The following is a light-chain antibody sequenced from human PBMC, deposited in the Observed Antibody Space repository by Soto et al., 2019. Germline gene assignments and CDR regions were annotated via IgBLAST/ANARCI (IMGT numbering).Light chain of an antibody. CDR1: TGIRTD. CDR2: AAT. CDR3: LQDYNYPWT. Sequence: AIQLIQSPSSLSASVGDRVTITCRASTGIRTDLSWYQQKPGKVPKVLIYAATSLHSGVPSRFSGSGSGTDFTLTISSLQPEDFATYYCLQDYNYPWTFGQGTKVDIK. J-gene: IGKJ1*01. V-gene: IGKV1-6*01.